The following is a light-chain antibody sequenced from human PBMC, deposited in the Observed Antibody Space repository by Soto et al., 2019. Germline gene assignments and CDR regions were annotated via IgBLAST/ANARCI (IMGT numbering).Light chain of an antibody. CDR1: QSISSY. J-gene: IGKJ1*01. CDR3: QQSDSTPT. Sequence: DIQMSQSPSSLSASVGDRVTITCRASQSISSYLNWYQQKPGKAPKLLLYAASSLQSGVPSRFSGSGSGTDFTLIYSSLQPEDFATYYCQQSDSTPTFGQGTKVDIK. V-gene: IGKV1-39*01. CDR2: AAS.